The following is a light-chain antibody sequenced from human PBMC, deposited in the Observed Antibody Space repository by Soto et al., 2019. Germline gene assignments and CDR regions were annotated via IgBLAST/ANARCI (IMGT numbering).Light chain of an antibody. CDR1: SSDVGGYNY. J-gene: IGLJ2*01. Sequence: QSARTQPASVSGSPGQSITISCTGTSSDVGGYNYVSWYQQHPGKAPKLMIYDVSNRPSGVSNRFSGSKSGNTASLTISGLQAEDEADYYCSSYTSSSSTFVVFGGGTKVTVL. CDR3: SSYTSSSSTFVV. V-gene: IGLV2-14*01. CDR2: DVS.